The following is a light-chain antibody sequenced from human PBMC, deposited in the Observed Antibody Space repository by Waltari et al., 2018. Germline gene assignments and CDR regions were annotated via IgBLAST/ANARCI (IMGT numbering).Light chain of an antibody. Sequence: DILMTQTPLSLSVTLGEPASISCRSSQSLLDTEDGETYLEWYMQKPGQSPQIWIYQVSNRAPGVPDRFSGSGSDTDFTLKISRVEAEDVGIYYCMQALESWTFGQGTKVEIK. CDR3: MQALESWT. J-gene: IGKJ1*01. CDR2: QVS. CDR1: QSLLDTEDGETY. V-gene: IGKV2-40*01.